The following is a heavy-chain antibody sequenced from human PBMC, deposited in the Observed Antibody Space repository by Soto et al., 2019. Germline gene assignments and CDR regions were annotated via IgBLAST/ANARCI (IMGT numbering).Heavy chain of an antibody. V-gene: IGHV3-23*01. CDR3: AKARFRDSSMLLLDY. J-gene: IGHJ4*02. D-gene: IGHD6-19*01. CDR1: GFTFSSYA. Sequence: PGGSLRLSCAASGFTFSSYAMSWVRQAPGKGLEWVSAISGSGGSTYYADSVKGRFTISRDNSKNTLYLQMNSLRAEDTAVYYCAKARFRDSSMLLLDYWGQGTLVTVSS. CDR2: ISGSGGST.